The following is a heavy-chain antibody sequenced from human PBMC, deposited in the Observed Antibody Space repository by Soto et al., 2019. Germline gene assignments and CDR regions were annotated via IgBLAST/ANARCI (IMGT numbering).Heavy chain of an antibody. J-gene: IGHJ4*02. CDR2: IYYTGST. CDR1: GCSISIYY. D-gene: IGHD1-26*01. Sequence: PSETLSLTCTVSGCSISIYYWSWIRQPPGKGLEWIGYIYYTGSTNYNPSLKSRVTISVDTSKNQFSLKLSSVTAADTAVYYCAGTLVGASSYFDYWGQGTQVTVSS. V-gene: IGHV4-59*01. CDR3: AGTLVGASSYFDY.